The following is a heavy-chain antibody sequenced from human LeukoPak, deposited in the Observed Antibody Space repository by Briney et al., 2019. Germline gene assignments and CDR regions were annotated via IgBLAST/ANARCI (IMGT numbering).Heavy chain of an antibody. V-gene: IGHV3-73*01. CDR3: WRTGGAFDY. D-gene: IGHD1-14*01. CDR1: GFTFSGSA. J-gene: IGHJ4*02. CDR2: IRSKANSYAT. Sequence: PGGSLRLSCAASGFTFSGSAMHWVRQASGKGLEWVGRIRSKANSYATAYAASVKGRFTISRDDSKNTAYLQMNSLKTEDTAVYYCWRTGGAFDYWGQGTLATVSS.